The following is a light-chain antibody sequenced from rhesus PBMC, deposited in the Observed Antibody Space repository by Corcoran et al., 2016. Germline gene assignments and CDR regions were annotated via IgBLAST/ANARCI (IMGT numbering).Light chain of an antibody. CDR1: QSVSSY. Sequence: QVILTQSPATLSLSPGERATLSCRASQSVSSYLAWYQPKPGQAPRLLIYGASSRANVIPDRFRGSGSGTDFPPTNSRLEPEVVGVYHCYQHSSGYSFGQGTKVEIK. CDR2: GAS. CDR3: YQHSSGYS. V-gene: IGKV3-10*01. J-gene: IGKJ2*01.